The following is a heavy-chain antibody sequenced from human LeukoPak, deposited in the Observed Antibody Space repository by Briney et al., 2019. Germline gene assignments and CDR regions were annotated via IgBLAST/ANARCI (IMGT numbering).Heavy chain of an antibody. CDR1: GGSFSGYY. J-gene: IGHJ4*02. Sequence: SETLSLTCAVYGGSFSGYYWSWIRQPPGKGLEWIGEINHSGSTNYNPSLKSQVTISVDTSKNQFSLKLSSVTAADTAVYYCARGGARIYDFWSGYHDDFDYWGQGTLVTVSS. V-gene: IGHV4-34*01. CDR3: ARGGARIYDFWSGYHDDFDY. CDR2: INHSGST. D-gene: IGHD3-3*01.